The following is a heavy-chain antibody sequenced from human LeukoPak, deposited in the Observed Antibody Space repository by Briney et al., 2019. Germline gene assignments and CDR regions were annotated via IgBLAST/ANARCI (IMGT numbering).Heavy chain of an antibody. Sequence: ASVKVSCKASGYTFTSYGISWVRQAPGQGHEWMGWINPSTGATEYAQKFRGRVTMTRDTSVNTVYMDLSRLTSDDTALYYCARVDTSLNYWGQGTLVTVSS. V-gene: IGHV1-2*02. CDR2: INPSTGAT. CDR3: ARVDTSLNY. CDR1: GYTFTSYG. J-gene: IGHJ4*02. D-gene: IGHD2/OR15-2a*01.